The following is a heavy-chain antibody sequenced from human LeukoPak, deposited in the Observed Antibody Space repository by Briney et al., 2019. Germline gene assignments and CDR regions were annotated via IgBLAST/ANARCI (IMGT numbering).Heavy chain of an antibody. CDR3: AKMLATVVTPSDY. CDR2: IGNNGGGI. D-gene: IGHD4-23*01. CDR1: GFTFSTYT. Sequence: GGSLRLSCAASGFTFSTYTMYWVRHPPGKRLEWVSIIGNNGGGIHYADSVKGRFTISRDNSKNTLYLQMNSLRAEDTAVYYCAKMLATVVTPSDYWGQGTLVTVSS. J-gene: IGHJ4*02. V-gene: IGHV3-23*01.